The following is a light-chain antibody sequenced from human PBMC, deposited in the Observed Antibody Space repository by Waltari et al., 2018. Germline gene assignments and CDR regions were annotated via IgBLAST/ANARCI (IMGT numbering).Light chain of an antibody. J-gene: IGLJ3*02. CDR1: GSAVGGYNF. V-gene: IGLV2-11*01. CDR3: SSFAGTYTWV. Sequence: QSALTQPRSVSGSPGQSVTISCTGTGSAVGGYNFVSWYLQYPGKAPKLIIYDVTKRPSGVPDRFSGSKSGNTASLTISGLQAEDEADYYCSSFAGTYTWVFGGGTKVTVL. CDR2: DVT.